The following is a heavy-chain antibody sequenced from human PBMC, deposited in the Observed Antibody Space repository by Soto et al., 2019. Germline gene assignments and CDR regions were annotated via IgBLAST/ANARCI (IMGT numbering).Heavy chain of an antibody. CDR2: FDPEEDET. V-gene: IGHV1-24*01. CDR1: GYTFTDLS. J-gene: IGHJ6*02. CDR3: ATGGGFGKWGHTPPFSYGMDV. D-gene: IGHD3-10*01. Sequence: SVKVSCKVSGYTFTDLSVHWVRQAPGKGLEWMGGFDPEEDETIYAQKFKGRVAMTEDTSTDTAYMELSSLRSEDTAMYYCATGGGFGKWGHTPPFSYGMDVWGQGTAVTVSS.